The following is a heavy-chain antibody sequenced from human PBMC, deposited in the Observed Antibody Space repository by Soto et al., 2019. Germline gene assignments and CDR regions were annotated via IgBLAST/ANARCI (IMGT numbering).Heavy chain of an antibody. CDR3: ARAPIVVVTSRYYYYGMGV. V-gene: IGHV1-2*02. D-gene: IGHD2-21*02. J-gene: IGHJ6*02. CDR2: INPNSGGT. Sequence: ASVKVSCKASGYTFTGYYMHWVRQAPGQGLEWMGWINPNSGGTNYAQKFQGRVTMTRDTSISTAYMELSRLRSDDTAVYYCARAPIVVVTSRYYYYGMGVWGQGTTVTVSS. CDR1: GYTFTGYY.